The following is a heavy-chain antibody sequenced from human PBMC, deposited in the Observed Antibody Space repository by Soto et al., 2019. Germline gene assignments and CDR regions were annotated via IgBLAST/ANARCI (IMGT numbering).Heavy chain of an antibody. CDR2: ISYDGSNK. V-gene: IGHV3-30*18. Sequence: GGSLRLSCAASGFTFSSYGMHWVRQAPGKGLEWVAVISYDGSNKYYADSVKGRFTISRDNSKNTLYLQMNSLRAEDTAVYYCANSQRIQLWAYYYGMDVWGQGTTVTVSS. CDR1: GFTFSSYG. J-gene: IGHJ6*02. D-gene: IGHD5-18*01. CDR3: ANSQRIQLWAYYYGMDV.